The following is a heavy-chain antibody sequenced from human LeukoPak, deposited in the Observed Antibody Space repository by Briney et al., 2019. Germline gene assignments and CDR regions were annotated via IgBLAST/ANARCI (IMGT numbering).Heavy chain of an antibody. J-gene: IGHJ4*02. CDR3: ARDYRVGCTGDSCFPIDY. V-gene: IGHV3-30*04. CDR2: ISYEGSNQ. Sequence: PGRSLRLSCSASGFTFSSHAMHWARQAPGKGLEGVSVISYEGSNQFYADSVKGRFTIYRENSKNTLYPQMNSLRTEDTAVYYCARDYRVGCTGDSCFPIDYWGQGTPVTVSS. CDR1: GFTFSSHA. D-gene: IGHD2-15*01.